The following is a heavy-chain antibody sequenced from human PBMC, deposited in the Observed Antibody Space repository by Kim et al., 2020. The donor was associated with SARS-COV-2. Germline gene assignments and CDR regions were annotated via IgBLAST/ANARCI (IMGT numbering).Heavy chain of an antibody. V-gene: IGHV3-53*04. Sequence: SGRGRFTISRHNSKDTVYLQMNSLRGEDTAVYYCARERNYGDYVFDAFDIWGQGTMVTVSS. D-gene: IGHD4-17*01. J-gene: IGHJ3*02. CDR3: ARERNYGDYVFDAFDI.